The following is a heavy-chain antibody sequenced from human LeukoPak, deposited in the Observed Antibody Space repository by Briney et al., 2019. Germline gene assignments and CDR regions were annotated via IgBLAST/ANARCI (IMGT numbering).Heavy chain of an antibody. V-gene: IGHV1-2*02. CDR1: GYTFTDYY. J-gene: IGHJ4*02. D-gene: IGHD3-22*01. Sequence: ASVKVSCKASGYTFTDYYMHWVRQAPGQGLEWMGWINPNSGGANYTRSFQGRVTMTRDTSTSTAYMELRSLKSDDTAVYYCARVWGYYYDSSGYSDFDYWGQGTLVTVSS. CDR3: ARVWGYYYDSSGYSDFDY. CDR2: INPNSGGA.